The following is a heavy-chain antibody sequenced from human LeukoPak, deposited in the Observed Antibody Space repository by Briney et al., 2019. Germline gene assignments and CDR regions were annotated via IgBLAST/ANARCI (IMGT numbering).Heavy chain of an antibody. CDR2: IKQDGSDK. CDR3: ARYQGGGWDV. D-gene: IGHD6-25*01. J-gene: IGHJ6*02. V-gene: IGHV3-7*01. Sequence: SGGSRRLSCAASGFTFSTYWMSWVRQAPGMGLEWVANIKQDGSDKYYGDSVKGRFTISRDNAKNSLYLQMNSLRAEDTAVYYCARYQGGGWDVWGQGTTVTVS. CDR1: GFTFSTYW.